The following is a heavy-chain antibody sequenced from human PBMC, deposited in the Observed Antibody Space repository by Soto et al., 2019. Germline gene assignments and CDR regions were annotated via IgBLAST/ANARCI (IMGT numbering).Heavy chain of an antibody. CDR3: ARDSGGSSWYGGIVDP. CDR2: IYYTGRT. D-gene: IGHD6-13*01. CDR1: GGSISPYY. V-gene: IGHV4-59*01. Sequence: SETLSLTCTVSGGSISPYYWTWIRQPPGKGLEWIGFIYYTGRTTYNPSLNGRLSISLDTSKNQFSLMLYSVTAADTAVYYCARDSGGSSWYGGIVDPWGQGTLVTVSS. J-gene: IGHJ5*02.